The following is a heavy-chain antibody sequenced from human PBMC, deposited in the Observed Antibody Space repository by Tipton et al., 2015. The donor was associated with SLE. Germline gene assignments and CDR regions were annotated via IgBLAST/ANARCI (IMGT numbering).Heavy chain of an antibody. V-gene: IGHV4-59*07. D-gene: IGHD2-21*01. Sequence: TLSLTCTVSGGSISSYYWSWIRQPPGKGLEWIGYIYYSGSTNYNPSLKSRVTISVDTSKIQFSLKLSSVTAADTAVYYCARVAYCGGDCYSYYFDYWGQGTLVTVSS. CDR3: ARVAYCGGDCYSYYFDY. J-gene: IGHJ4*02. CDR1: GGSISSYY. CDR2: IYYSGST.